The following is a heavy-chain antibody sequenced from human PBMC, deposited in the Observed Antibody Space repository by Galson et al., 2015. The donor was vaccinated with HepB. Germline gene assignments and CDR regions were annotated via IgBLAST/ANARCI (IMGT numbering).Heavy chain of an antibody. V-gene: IGHV3-7*03. J-gene: IGHJ4*02. CDR2: INQDGSKT. CDR1: GFQFRDFW. CDR3: ATGYDYHDGSAHVCYFGS. Sequence: SLRLSCAASGFQFRDFWMAWVRQAPGKGLEWVANINQDGSKTHYVASVEGRFTVSRDSILYLQMNNLRVEDTAVYYCATGYDYHDGSAHVCYFGSWGQGTLVSVSS. D-gene: IGHD5-12*01.